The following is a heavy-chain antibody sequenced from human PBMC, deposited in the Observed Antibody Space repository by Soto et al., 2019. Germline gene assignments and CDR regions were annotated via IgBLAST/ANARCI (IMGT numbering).Heavy chain of an antibody. CDR3: ARDEWGGRD. D-gene: IGHD2-15*01. CDR2: IYHTGST. V-gene: IGHV4-4*02. Sequence: QVQLQESGPELVKASGTLSLTCAVSSDSISSGNSWSWVRQPPGKGLEWIGEIYHTGSTNYNPSLKSRVTISVDKSKNQFSLKLNSVTAADTAVYYCARDEWGGRDWGQGTLVTVSS. J-gene: IGHJ4*02. CDR1: SDSISSGNS.